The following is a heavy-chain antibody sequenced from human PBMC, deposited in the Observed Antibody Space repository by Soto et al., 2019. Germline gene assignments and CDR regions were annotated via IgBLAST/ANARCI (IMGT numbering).Heavy chain of an antibody. V-gene: IGHV1-69*02. Sequence: ASVKVSCKASGGTFSSYTISWVRQAPGQGLEWMGRIIPILGIANYAQKFQGRVTITADKSTSTAYMELSSLRSEDTAVYYCARVTDYYGSGSYYQDYWGQGTLVTVSS. D-gene: IGHD3-10*01. CDR1: GGTFSSYT. CDR3: ARVTDYYGSGSYYQDY. J-gene: IGHJ4*02. CDR2: IIPILGIA.